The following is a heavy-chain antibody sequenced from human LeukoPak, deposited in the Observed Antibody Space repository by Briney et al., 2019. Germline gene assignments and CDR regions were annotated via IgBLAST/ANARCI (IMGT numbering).Heavy chain of an antibody. CDR2: IIPIFGTA. V-gene: IGHV1-69*05. CDR1: GGTFSSYA. Sequence: GASVKVSCKASGGTFSSYAISWVRQAPGQGLEWMGGIIPIFGTANYAQKFQGRVTITTDESTSTAYMELSSLRSEDTAVYYCARAFGYGSGNDYWRQGTLVTVS. D-gene: IGHD3-10*01. J-gene: IGHJ4*02. CDR3: ARAFGYGSGNDY.